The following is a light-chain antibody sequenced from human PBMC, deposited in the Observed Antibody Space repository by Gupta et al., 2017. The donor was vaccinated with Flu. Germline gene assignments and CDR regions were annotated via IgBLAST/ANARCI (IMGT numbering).Light chain of an antibody. J-gene: IGKJ1*01. CDR3: QQTYSTLWT. CDR2: AAS. Sequence: DIQMTQSPSSLSASVGDRVTISCRASQRISNHLNWYQQKPGMAPNLLIYAASTLKSGVPSRFSGSGSGTDFTLTISGLQSEDLATYYCQQTYSTLWTFGQGTRVEIK. CDR1: QRISNH. V-gene: IGKV1-39*01.